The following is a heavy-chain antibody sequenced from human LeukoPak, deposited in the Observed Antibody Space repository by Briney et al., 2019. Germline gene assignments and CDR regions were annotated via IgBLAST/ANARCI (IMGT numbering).Heavy chain of an antibody. Sequence: ETPSLTCTVSGGSATSACFYWTWIRQPPGKGLEWIGYIYFSGDTNYNPSLKNRVTISVDTSKNHFSLKLSSVTAADTAVYYCARADTYYYDSSGYSNGYDPWGQGTLVAVSS. CDR3: ARADTYYYDSSGYSNGYDP. D-gene: IGHD3-22*01. J-gene: IGHJ5*02. CDR1: GGSATSACFY. CDR2: IYFSGDT. V-gene: IGHV4-61*03.